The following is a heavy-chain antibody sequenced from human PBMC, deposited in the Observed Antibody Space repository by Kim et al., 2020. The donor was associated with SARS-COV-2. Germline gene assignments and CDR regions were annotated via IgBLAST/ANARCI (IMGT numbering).Heavy chain of an antibody. J-gene: IGHJ4*02. CDR3: ARGRYYYGSGRIYFDY. Sequence: SLQSRVTISVDTSKNPFSRKLSSVTAADTAVYYCARGRYYYGSGRIYFDYWGQGTLVTVSS. D-gene: IGHD3-10*01. V-gene: IGHV4-34*01.